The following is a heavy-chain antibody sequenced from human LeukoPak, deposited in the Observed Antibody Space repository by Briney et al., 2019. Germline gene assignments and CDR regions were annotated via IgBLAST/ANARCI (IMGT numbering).Heavy chain of an antibody. Sequence: PGGSLRLSCAASGFSFSSYAMNWVRQAPGKGLEWVSYISSSGSTIYYADSVKGRFTISRDDAKNSLFLQMNSLRAEDTALYYCARFSYGGKVDYWGQGTLVTVSS. CDR2: ISSSGSTI. V-gene: IGHV3-48*03. CDR1: GFSFSSYA. J-gene: IGHJ4*02. D-gene: IGHD4-23*01. CDR3: ARFSYGGKVDY.